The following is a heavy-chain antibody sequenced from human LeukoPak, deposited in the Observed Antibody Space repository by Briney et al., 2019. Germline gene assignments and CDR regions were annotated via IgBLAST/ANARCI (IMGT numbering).Heavy chain of an antibody. CDR3: ARVHIVATHDY. CDR1: GFTFSSYE. D-gene: IGHD5-12*01. CDR2: ISSSGSTI. Sequence: PGGSLRLSCAASGFTFSSYEMNSVRQAPGKGLEWVSYISSSGSTIYYADSVKGRFTISRDNAKNSLYLQMNSLRAEDTAVYYCARVHIVATHDYWGQGTLVTVSS. J-gene: IGHJ4*02. V-gene: IGHV3-48*03.